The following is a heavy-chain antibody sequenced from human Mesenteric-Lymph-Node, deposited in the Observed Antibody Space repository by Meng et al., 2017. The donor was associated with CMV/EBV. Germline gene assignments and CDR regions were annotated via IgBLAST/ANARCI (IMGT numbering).Heavy chain of an antibody. CDR2: ISGGGGSA. Sequence: GGSLRLSCAASEFAFSNYGMNWVRQAPGKGLEWVSAISGGGGSAFYADSVEGRFTISRDNSKNTLYLQMTSLRAEDTAIYYCAKDRYALKVLVVAEYYFDSWGQGTMVTVSS. J-gene: IGHJ4*02. D-gene: IGHD2-8*01. V-gene: IGHV3-23*01. CDR1: EFAFSNYG. CDR3: AKDRYALKVLVVAEYYFDS.